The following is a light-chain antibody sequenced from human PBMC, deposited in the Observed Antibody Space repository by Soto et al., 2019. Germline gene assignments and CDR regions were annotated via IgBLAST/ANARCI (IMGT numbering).Light chain of an antibody. J-gene: IGKJ1*01. CDR1: QSVSSSY. Sequence: EIVLTQSPGTLSLSPGERATLSCRASQSVSSSYLAWYQQKPGQAPRLLIYGASSRATGIPDRFSGSGSGTDFTLTISRLEPEDFAVYYCQQYDSSPVTFGLGTKVEIK. CDR3: QQYDSSPVT. V-gene: IGKV3-20*01. CDR2: GAS.